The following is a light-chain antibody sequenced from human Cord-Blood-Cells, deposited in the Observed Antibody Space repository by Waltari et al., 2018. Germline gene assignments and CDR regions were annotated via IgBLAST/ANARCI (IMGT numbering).Light chain of an antibody. CDR2: KDS. Sequence: SYELTQPPSVSVSPGQTARITCSGDALPKQTAYWYQQKPGQAPVLVISKDSERPSGIPERFSGSSSGTTVTLTISGVQAEDEADYYCQSADSSGTYWVFGGGTKLTVL. CDR1: ALPKQT. V-gene: IGLV3-25*03. J-gene: IGLJ3*02. CDR3: QSADSSGTYWV.